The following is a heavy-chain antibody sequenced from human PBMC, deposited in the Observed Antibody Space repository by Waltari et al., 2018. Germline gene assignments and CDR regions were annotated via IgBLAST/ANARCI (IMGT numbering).Heavy chain of an antibody. CDR3: AIRRWTRVSYNWFDP. Sequence: QVQVVQSGAEVKKPGASVKVSCKISGYSLIDVSMHWVRQAPGKGLEWMGGCEQDDGEVIDAQKFQGRVTMTEDTSSETAYMELSGLTSEDTAVYYCAIRRWTRVSYNWFDPWGQGTLVTVSS. CDR1: GYSLIDVS. CDR2: CEQDDGEV. V-gene: IGHV1-24*01. D-gene: IGHD4-17*01. J-gene: IGHJ5*02.